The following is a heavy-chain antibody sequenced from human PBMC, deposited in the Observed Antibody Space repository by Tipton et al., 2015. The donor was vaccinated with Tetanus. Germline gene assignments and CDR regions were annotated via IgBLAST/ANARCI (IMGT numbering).Heavy chain of an antibody. D-gene: IGHD3-22*01. Sequence: SLRLSCAASGFSFASYGMHWVRQAPGKGLEWVANIKQDGSEKYYADSVKGRFTISRDNAKNPLFLQVNSLRAEDTAVYYCASSSRGYYDSSGYYGYFRHWGQGTLVTVS. CDR3: ASSSRGYYDSSGYYGYFRH. CDR1: GFSFASYG. V-gene: IGHV3-7*01. J-gene: IGHJ1*01. CDR2: IKQDGSEK.